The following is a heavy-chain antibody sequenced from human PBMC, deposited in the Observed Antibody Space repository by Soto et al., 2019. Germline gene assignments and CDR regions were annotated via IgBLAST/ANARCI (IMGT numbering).Heavy chain of an antibody. CDR3: AKVYYYDSSGYTGPFDY. V-gene: IGHV3-9*01. D-gene: IGHD3-22*01. CDR1: DFTFDDYA. Sequence: SLILSCAASDFTFDDYAMHWVRQAPGKGLEWVSGISLNSGSIGYADSVKGRFTISRDNAKNSLYLQMNSLRAEDTALYYCAKVYYYDSSGYTGPFDYWGQGTMVTVSS. J-gene: IGHJ4*02. CDR2: ISLNSGSI.